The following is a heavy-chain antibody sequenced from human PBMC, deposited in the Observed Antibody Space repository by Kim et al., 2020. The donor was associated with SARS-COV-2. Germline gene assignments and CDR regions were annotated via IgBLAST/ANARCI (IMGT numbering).Heavy chain of an antibody. CDR3: ARGGNVGAAADYYYYGMDV. CDR2: IDPSDSYS. V-gene: IGHV5-10-1*01. CDR1: GYSFTSYW. D-gene: IGHD6-13*01. J-gene: IGHJ6*02. Sequence: GESLKISCKGSGYSFTSYWISWVRQMPGKGLEWMGRIDPSDSYSNYSPSFQGHVTISADKSISTAYLQWSSLKASDTAMYYCARGGNVGAAADYYYYGMDVWGQGTTVTVSS.